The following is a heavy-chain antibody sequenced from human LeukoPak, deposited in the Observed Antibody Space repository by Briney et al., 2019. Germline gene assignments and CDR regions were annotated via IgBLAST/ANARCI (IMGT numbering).Heavy chain of an antibody. CDR3: ARDGDGWELPYYFDY. CDR1: DYSISSGYY. J-gene: IGHJ4*02. CDR2: IYHSGST. Sequence: PSETLSLTCTVSDYSISSGYYWGWIRQPPGKGLEWIGSIYHSGSTYYNPSLKSRVTISVDTSKNQFSLKLSSVTAADTAVYYCARDGDGWELPYYFDYWGQGTLVTVSS. V-gene: IGHV4-38-2*02. D-gene: IGHD1-26*01.